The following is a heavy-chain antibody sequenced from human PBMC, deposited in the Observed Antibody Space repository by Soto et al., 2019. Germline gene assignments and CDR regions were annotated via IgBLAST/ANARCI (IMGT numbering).Heavy chain of an antibody. D-gene: IGHD6-13*01. CDR1: GYTFTAYS. V-gene: IGHV1-2*02. Sequence: ASVKVSCKASGYTFTAYSMHWVRQAPGQGLEWVGWFNPNSGDTIYAQKFQGRVTLTRDTSIGTAYMELYSLTSDDTAVYYCARAASAAISLDYWGQGTLVTGS. J-gene: IGHJ4*02. CDR3: ARAASAAISLDY. CDR2: FNPNSGDT.